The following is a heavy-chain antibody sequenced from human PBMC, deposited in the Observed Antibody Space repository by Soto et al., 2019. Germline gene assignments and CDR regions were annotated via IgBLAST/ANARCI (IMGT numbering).Heavy chain of an antibody. Sequence: GGSLRLSCAASGFTFSSYSMNWVRQAPGKGLEWVSYISSSSSTIYYADSVKGRFTISRDNAKNSLYLQMNSLRDEDTAVYYCARGPIHPGRRYNWFDPWGQGTLVTVSS. CDR3: ARGPIHPGRRYNWFDP. CDR2: ISSSSSTI. J-gene: IGHJ5*02. CDR1: GFTFSSYS. V-gene: IGHV3-48*02.